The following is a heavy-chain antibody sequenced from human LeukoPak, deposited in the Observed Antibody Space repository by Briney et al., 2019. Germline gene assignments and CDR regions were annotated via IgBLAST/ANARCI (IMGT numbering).Heavy chain of an antibody. CDR2: ISYDGSNK. V-gene: IGHV3-30-3*01. CDR3: ARESADFAVANWFDP. Sequence: GGSLRLSCAASGFTFSSYAMHWVRQAPGKGLEWVAVISYDGSNKYYADSVKGRFTISRDNAKNSLYLQMNSLRAEDAAVYYCARESADFAVANWFDPWGQGTLVTVSS. CDR1: GFTFSSYA. D-gene: IGHD6-19*01. J-gene: IGHJ5*02.